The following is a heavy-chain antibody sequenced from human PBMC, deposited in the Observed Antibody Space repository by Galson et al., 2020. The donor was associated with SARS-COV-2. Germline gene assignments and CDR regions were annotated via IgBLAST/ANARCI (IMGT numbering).Heavy chain of an antibody. CDR2: ITYSGDTT. CDR1: GFTFSSYS. V-gene: IGHV3-23*01. J-gene: IGHJ4*02. Sequence: GGSLRPSCAASGFTFSSYSMTWVRKAPGKGLEWVSVITYSGDTTYYADSVKGRFTISRDNSKNTLYLQMNSLRAEDTAVYYCAKRYPDYDGVGFDYWGQGTLVTVSS. D-gene: IGHD4-17*01. CDR3: AKRYPDYDGVGFDY.